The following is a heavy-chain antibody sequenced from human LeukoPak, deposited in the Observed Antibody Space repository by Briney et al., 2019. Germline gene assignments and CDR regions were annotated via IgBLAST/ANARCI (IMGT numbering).Heavy chain of an antibody. D-gene: IGHD6-13*01. CDR1: GYSFTNYW. CDR2: IYSGDSDT. V-gene: IGHV5-51*01. CDR3: ARHGSSSAIDY. Sequence: GESLKISRKGSGYSFTNYWLGWVRQMPGKGLEWMGIIYSGDSDTSYRPSFPGQAILLADKPITTPYLPWARLKASDSAMYYCARHGSSSAIDYWGQGTLVTVCS. J-gene: IGHJ4*02.